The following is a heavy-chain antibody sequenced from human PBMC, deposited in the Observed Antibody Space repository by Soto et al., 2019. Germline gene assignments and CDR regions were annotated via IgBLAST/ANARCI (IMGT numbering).Heavy chain of an antibody. CDR3: ARARYYGSGSPV. D-gene: IGHD3-10*01. V-gene: IGHV4-61*01. CDR2: IYYSGST. CDR1: GGSVISGSYY. Sequence: PSETLSLTCTVSGGSVISGSYYWIWIRQPPGKGLEWIGYIYYSGSTNYNPSLKSRVTISVDTSKNQFSLKLSSVTAADTAVYYCARARYYGSGSPVWGQGTMVTVSS. J-gene: IGHJ3*01.